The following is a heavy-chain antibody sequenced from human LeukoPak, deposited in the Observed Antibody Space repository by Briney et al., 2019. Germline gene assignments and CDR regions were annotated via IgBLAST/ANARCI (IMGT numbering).Heavy chain of an antibody. Sequence: GGSLRLSCAASGFPFSNYWMHWVRQAPGKGLVWVSRVNSDGSTTNYADSVKGRFTISRDNAKNTLYLQMNSLRAEDTAVYYCARDAAAGKGYNWFDPWGQGTLVTVSS. CDR2: VNSDGSTT. D-gene: IGHD6-13*01. CDR1: GFPFSNYW. V-gene: IGHV3-74*01. CDR3: ARDAAAGKGYNWFDP. J-gene: IGHJ5*02.